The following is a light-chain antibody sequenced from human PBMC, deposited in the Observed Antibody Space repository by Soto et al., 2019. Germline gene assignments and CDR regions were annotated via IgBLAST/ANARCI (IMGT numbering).Light chain of an antibody. CDR1: QSGSSSY. V-gene: IGKV3-20*01. Sequence: EIVVTQSPGTLSLSPGEGATLSCRASQSGSSSYLAWFQQKPGQAPRSLIYAASSRATGVPDRFSGSGSGRDFTLTLSRLEPEDFAVYYCHQYGTSPYTFGQGTKLEIK. CDR3: HQYGTSPYT. CDR2: AAS. J-gene: IGKJ2*01.